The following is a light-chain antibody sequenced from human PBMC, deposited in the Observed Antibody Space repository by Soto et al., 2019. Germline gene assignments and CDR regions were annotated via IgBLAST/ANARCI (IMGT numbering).Light chain of an antibody. V-gene: IGKV3-15*01. CDR2: GAS. J-gene: IGKJ2*01. CDR3: QQYNNWLT. Sequence: EIVMAQSPATLSVSPGERAILSCRASQSISSNLAWYQQRPGQAPRLLIYGASTRATGIPARFSGSGSGTAFTLTISSLQSEDSAVYYCQQYNNWLTFGQGTKLEIK. CDR1: QSISSN.